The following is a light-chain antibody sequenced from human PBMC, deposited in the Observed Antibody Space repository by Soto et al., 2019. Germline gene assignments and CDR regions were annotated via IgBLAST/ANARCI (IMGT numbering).Light chain of an antibody. Sequence: EIVLTQSPATLSVSPGDRVTLSCRASESLFALLAGYQQKPGQSPRLLIYGGSTRATGIPARFSGSGSATDFTLTISSLQSEDFAVYFCQSYNDWPFASGLGTKLEI. CDR2: GGS. J-gene: IGKJ2*01. CDR1: ESLFAL. V-gene: IGKV3-15*01. CDR3: QSYNDWPFA.